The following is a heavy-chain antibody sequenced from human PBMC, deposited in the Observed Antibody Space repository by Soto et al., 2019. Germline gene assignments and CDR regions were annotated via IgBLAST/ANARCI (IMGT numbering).Heavy chain of an antibody. CDR3: EQVDRSSWYGRD. D-gene: IGHD6-13*01. V-gene: IGHV3-23*01. CDR1: GFTFSEYA. Sequence: EVQLLESGGGLVQPGGSLRLSCAASGFTFSEYAMSWVRQAPGKGLVWVSAISGSGATAYYVDSVKGRFSISRDNSKNTLYLQMESLRAEDKAVYYCEQVDRSSWYGRDWGQGTLVTVSS. CDR2: ISGSGATA. J-gene: IGHJ4*02.